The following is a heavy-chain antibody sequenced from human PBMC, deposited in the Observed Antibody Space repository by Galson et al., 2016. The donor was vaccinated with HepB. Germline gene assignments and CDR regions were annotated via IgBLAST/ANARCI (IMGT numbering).Heavy chain of an antibody. J-gene: IGHJ4*02. CDR3: ARGGYGDYLDY. Sequence: QSGAEVKKPGESLKISCKASGYILTSYYIHWVRQAPGQGLEWMGIINPSGGSRTYAQKFQGRVTMTRDTSTSTVYMELSSLRSEDTAVYYCARGGYGDYLDYWGQGTLVTVSS. V-gene: IGHV1-46*01. CDR1: GYILTSYY. D-gene: IGHD4-17*01. CDR2: INPSGGSR.